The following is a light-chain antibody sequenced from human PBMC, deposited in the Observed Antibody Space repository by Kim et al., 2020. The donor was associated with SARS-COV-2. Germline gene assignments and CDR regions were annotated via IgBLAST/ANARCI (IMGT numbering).Light chain of an antibody. V-gene: IGKV3-20*01. Sequence: PGESATLSCRPSQNIGSDSLAWYQQRPGQAPRLLIYGASTRATDVPDRFSGGGSGTDFTLTLTTLEPEDFAVYYCQQYGDFVLTFGGGTKVDIK. J-gene: IGKJ4*01. CDR1: QNIGSDS. CDR2: GAS. CDR3: QQYGDFVLT.